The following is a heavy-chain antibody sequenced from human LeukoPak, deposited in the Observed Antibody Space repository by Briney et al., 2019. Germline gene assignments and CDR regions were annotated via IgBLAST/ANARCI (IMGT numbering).Heavy chain of an antibody. D-gene: IGHD2-15*01. V-gene: IGHV3-30*03. J-gene: IGHJ4*02. CDR2: ISYDGSNK. CDR1: GFTFSSYG. Sequence: GGSLRLSCAASGFTFSSYGMHWVRQAPGKGLEWVAVISYDGSNKYYADSVKGRFTISRDNAKNSLYLQMNSLRAEDTAVYYCARDLSLYCSGGSCYSLNYWGQGTLVTVSS. CDR3: ARDLSLYCSGGSCYSLNY.